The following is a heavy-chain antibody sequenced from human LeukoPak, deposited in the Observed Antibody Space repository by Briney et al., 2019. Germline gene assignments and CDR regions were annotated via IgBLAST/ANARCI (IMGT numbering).Heavy chain of an antibody. CDR2: MSYDGSNK. D-gene: IGHD3-10*01. CDR1: GYTFTNYA. Sequence: SCKASGYTFTNYAMHWVRQAPGKGLEWVAVMSYDGSNKFYADSVRGRFTISRDNSKNTVYLQMNSLRAEDTAVYYCAREMISGASNWFDPWGQGTLVTVSS. CDR3: AREMISGASNWFDP. J-gene: IGHJ5*02. V-gene: IGHV3-30-3*01.